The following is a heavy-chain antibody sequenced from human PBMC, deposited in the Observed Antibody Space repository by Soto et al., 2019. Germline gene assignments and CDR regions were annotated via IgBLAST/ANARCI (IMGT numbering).Heavy chain of an antibody. CDR3: ARDRERDGYSGFDY. CDR1: GGSISSGGYY. J-gene: IGHJ4*02. D-gene: IGHD2-15*01. CDR2: IYYSGST. Sequence: PSETLSLTCTVSGGSISSGGYYWSWIRQHPGKGLEWIGYIYYSGSTYYNPSLKSRVTISVDTSKNQFSLKLSSVTAADTAVYYCARDRERDGYSGFDYWGQGTLVTVSS. V-gene: IGHV4-31*03.